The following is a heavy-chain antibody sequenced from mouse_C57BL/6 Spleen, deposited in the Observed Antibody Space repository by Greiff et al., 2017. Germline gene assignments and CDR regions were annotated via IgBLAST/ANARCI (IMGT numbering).Heavy chain of an antibody. CDR3: AREGGLRGYYFDY. J-gene: IGHJ2*01. CDR2: ISSGGSYT. Sequence: EVKLMESGGDLVKPGGSLELSCAASGFTFSSYGMSWVRQTPDKRLEWVATISSGGSYTYYPDSVKGRFTISRDNAKNTLYLQMSSLKSEDTAMYYCAREGGLRGYYFDYWGQGTTLTVSS. CDR1: GFTFSSYG. D-gene: IGHD2-4*01. V-gene: IGHV5-6*01.